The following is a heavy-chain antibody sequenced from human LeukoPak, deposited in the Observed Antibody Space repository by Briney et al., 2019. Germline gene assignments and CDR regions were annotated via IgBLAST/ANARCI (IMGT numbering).Heavy chain of an antibody. J-gene: IGHJ4*02. CDR1: GFAVSTKY. D-gene: IGHD6-13*01. CDR2: IYSVSGT. CDR3: ARGGNSSTWYEFDY. Sequence: GGSLRLSCAPSGFAVSTKYMSWVRPALEKGLEWVSLIYSVSGTYYADSVKGRFTISRDNSKNTLYLQMNNLRAEDTAVYYCARGGNSSTWYEFDYWGQGTLVTVSS. V-gene: IGHV3-53*01.